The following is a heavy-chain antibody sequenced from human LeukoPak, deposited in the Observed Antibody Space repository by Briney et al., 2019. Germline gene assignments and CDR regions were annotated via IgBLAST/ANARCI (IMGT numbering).Heavy chain of an antibody. Sequence: GGSLRLSCEASGFTFTNHWMHWVRQPPGKGLVWVSRINNDGSDAVYADSVKGRFTISRDNAKNTLYLQMNSLRAEDTAIYYCARGSIGPDYWGQGTLVTVSS. CDR2: INNDGSDA. CDR3: ARGSIGPDY. J-gene: IGHJ4*02. V-gene: IGHV3-74*01. CDR1: GFTFTNHW.